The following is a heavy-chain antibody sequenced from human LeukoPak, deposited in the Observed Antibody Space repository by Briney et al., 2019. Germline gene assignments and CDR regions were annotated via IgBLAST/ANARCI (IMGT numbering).Heavy chain of an antibody. CDR2: LYIGRNN. CDR1: EVSISNYY. J-gene: IGHJ4*02. CDR3: ARESRVLIGDGYYLDS. Sequence: SETLSLTCTVSEVSISNYYWSWIRQPAGKGLEWIGRLYIGRNNDYNPSLKSRLAMSVDTSNNQFSLRLTSVTAADTAIYYCARESRVLIGDGYYLDSWGPGTLITVSS. V-gene: IGHV4-4*07. D-gene: IGHD3-3*01.